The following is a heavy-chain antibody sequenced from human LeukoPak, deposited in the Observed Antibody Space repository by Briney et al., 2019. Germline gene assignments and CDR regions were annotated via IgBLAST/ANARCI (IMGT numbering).Heavy chain of an antibody. CDR2: IIPIFGTA. CDR3: ARDFLARGYCSSTGYLGAFDP. CDR1: VGTFSSYA. Sequence: SVKVSCKASVGTFSSYAIRWVRQAPGQGLEWMGGIIPIFGTANYAQKFQGGVTITTDESTSTAYMELSSLRSEETAVYYCARDFLARGYCSSTGYLGAFDPWGQGTLVTVSS. D-gene: IGHD2-2*01. V-gene: IGHV1-69*05. J-gene: IGHJ5*02.